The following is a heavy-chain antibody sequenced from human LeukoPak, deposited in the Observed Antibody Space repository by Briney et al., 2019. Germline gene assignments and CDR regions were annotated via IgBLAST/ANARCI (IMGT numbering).Heavy chain of an antibody. CDR2: IYPGDSDT. Sequence: GESLKFSCRVSGYSFTSYCIGWVRQMPGKGLEWMGIIYPGDSDTRYSPSFQGQVTISADKSISTAYLQWSSLKASDTAMYYCAKTYYDFWSDPPRYYYMDYWGKGTTVTVSS. V-gene: IGHV5-51*01. CDR3: AKTYYDFWSDPPRYYYMDY. CDR1: GYSFTSYC. J-gene: IGHJ6*03. D-gene: IGHD3-3*01.